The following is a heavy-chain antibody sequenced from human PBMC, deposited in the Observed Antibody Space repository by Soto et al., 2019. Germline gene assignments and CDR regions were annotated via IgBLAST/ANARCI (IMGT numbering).Heavy chain of an antibody. CDR1: GGSISRDAYY. CDR3: AVDTTMGGPNWFDP. Sequence: PSETLSLTCTVSGGSISRDAYYWSWIRQHPGEGLEWIGYIYYSGSTYYNPSLKSRVSISVDTSRNQFSLKLSSVTAADTAVYYCAVDTTMGGPNWFDPWGQGTMVTV. V-gene: IGHV4-31*03. CDR2: IYYSGST. D-gene: IGHD5-18*01. J-gene: IGHJ5*02.